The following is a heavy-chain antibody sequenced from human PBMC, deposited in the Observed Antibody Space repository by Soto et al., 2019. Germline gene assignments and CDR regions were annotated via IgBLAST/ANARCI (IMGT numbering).Heavy chain of an antibody. J-gene: IGHJ6*02. CDR1: GYSFTDYH. V-gene: IGHV1-2*04. Sequence: ASVKVSCNASGYSFTDYHIHWVRQAPGQGLEWLGRINPKSGGTSTAQKFQGWVTMTTDTSIGTASMELTRLTSDDTAIYYCARGDSTDCSNGVCSFFYNHDMDVWGQGTTVTVSS. D-gene: IGHD2-8*01. CDR3: ARGDSTDCSNGVCSFFYNHDMDV. CDR2: INPKSGGT.